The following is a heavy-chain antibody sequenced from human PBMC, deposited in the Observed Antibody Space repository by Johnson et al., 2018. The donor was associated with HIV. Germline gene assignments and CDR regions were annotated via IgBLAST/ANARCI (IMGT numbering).Heavy chain of an antibody. J-gene: IGHJ3*02. Sequence: VQLVESGGGVVQPGRSLRLSCAASGFTFSSYAMSWVRQAPGKGLEWVSAISGSGGSTYYADSVKGRFTISRDNAKISLYLQMDSLRAEDTAVYYCAKDMSRVVTPWAVSFDIWGQGTMVTVSS. V-gene: IGHV3-23*04. CDR2: ISGSGGST. D-gene: IGHD4-23*01. CDR1: GFTFSSYA. CDR3: AKDMSRVVTPWAVSFDI.